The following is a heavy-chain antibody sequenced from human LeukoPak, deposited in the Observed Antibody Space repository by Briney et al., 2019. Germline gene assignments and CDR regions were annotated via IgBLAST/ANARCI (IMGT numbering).Heavy chain of an antibody. D-gene: IGHD1-26*01. Sequence: GXSLRLSCAASGFPFSNYWMHWVRQAPGKGLGWVSHINGDESEANYADSVKGGFTISREKAKKTLFLQMNSLRAEDTAVYYCAREVGAIDYWGQGTLVTVSS. CDR3: AREVGAIDY. CDR2: INGDESEA. V-gene: IGHV3-74*01. J-gene: IGHJ4*02. CDR1: GFPFSNYW.